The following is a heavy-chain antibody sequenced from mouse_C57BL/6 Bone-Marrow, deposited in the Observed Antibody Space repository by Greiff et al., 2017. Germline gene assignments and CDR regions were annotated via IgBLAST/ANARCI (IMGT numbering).Heavy chain of an antibody. Sequence: EVQLQQSGPGMVKPSQSLSLTCTVTGYSITSGYDWHWIRHFPGNKLEWMGYISYSGSTNYNPSLKSRISITHDTSKNHFFLKLNSVTTEDTATYYCARERVNWDGWYFDVWGTGTTVTVSS. D-gene: IGHD4-1*01. CDR2: ISYSGST. CDR1: GYSITSGYD. V-gene: IGHV3-1*01. CDR3: ARERVNWDGWYFDV. J-gene: IGHJ1*03.